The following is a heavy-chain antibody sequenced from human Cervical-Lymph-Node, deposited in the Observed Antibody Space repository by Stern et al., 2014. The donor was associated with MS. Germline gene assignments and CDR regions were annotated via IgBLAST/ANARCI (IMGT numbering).Heavy chain of an antibody. CDR2: LFSNDEK. CDR1: GFSLNNPTMG. CDR3: ARTSYYSDSGTWVGWFDP. J-gene: IGHJ5*02. V-gene: IGHV2-26*01. Sequence: PGPVLVKPTETLTLTCTVSGFSLNNPTMGVSWIRQPPGKALEWLAHLFSNDEKSYSTSLKSRLTISKDISKSQVVLTMSNMDPVDTATYSCARTSYYSDSGTWVGWFDPWGQGTLVTVSS. D-gene: IGHD3-10*01.